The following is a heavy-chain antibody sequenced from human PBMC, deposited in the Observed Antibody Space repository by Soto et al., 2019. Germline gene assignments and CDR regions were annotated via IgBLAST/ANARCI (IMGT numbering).Heavy chain of an antibody. J-gene: IGHJ6*02. Sequence: QVQLVESGGGVVQPGRSLTLSCAASGFTFRNYAMHWVRQAPGKGLEWVATISYDGDNKYYTDSVKGPFTISRDKSKNTLYLQMNSLRPEDTAVYYCARPWGQLSTYYYGMDTWGQGTTVTVSS. D-gene: IGHD3-16*01. CDR2: ISYDGDNK. CDR3: ARPWGQLSTYYYGMDT. CDR1: GFTFRNYA. V-gene: IGHV3-30-3*01.